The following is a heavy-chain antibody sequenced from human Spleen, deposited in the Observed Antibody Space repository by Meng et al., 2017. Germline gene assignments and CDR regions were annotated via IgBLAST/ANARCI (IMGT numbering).Heavy chain of an antibody. CDR2: IYYSGTT. CDR3: AAYDPPTFDY. V-gene: IGHV4-59*12. J-gene: IGHJ4*02. CDR1: GGSFTSYY. Sequence: QVQLQESGPGLVKPSETLSLTCTVSGGSFTSYYWSWFRQPPGKGLEWIGYIYYSGTTNYNPSLKSRVTISVDTSKNQFSLKLTSMTAADTAVYYCAAYDPPTFDYWGQGTLVTVSS. D-gene: IGHD1-1*01.